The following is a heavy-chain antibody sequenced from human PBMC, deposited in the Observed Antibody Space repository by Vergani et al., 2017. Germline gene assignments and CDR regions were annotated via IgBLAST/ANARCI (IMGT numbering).Heavy chain of an antibody. CDR3: ATPQTVTTGGMEV. D-gene: IGHD4-17*01. CDR1: GYTFTDHY. CDR2: VDPEDGET. J-gene: IGHJ6*02. V-gene: IGHV1-69-2*01. Sequence: EVQVVQSGAEVKKPGATMKISCKVSGYTFTDHYMHWVKQAPGKGLEWMGLVDPEDGETIYAEKFNGRVTIAAETSKDTAHLELSSLRSEDTAVYYCATPQTVTTGGMEVWGQGTTVIVSS.